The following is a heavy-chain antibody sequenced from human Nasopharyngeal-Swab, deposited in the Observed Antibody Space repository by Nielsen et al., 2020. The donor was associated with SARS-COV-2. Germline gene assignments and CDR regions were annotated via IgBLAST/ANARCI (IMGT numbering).Heavy chain of an antibody. J-gene: IGHJ4*02. CDR1: GFTFSDYY. Sequence: GESLKISCAASGFTFSDYYMSWIRQAPGKGLEWVSYISSSGSTIYYADSVKGRFTISRDNAKNSLYLQMNSLRAEDTAVYYCARGDTDLVTIRDYWGQGTLVTVSS. CDR2: ISSSGSTI. CDR3: ARGDTDLVTIRDY. D-gene: IGHD5-18*01. V-gene: IGHV3-11*04.